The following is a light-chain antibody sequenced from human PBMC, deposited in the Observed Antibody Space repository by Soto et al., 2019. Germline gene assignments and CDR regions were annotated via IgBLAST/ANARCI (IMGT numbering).Light chain of an antibody. CDR3: QQRYITPIT. CDR2: SAS. J-gene: IGKJ5*01. CDR1: QNIGSY. V-gene: IGKV1-39*01. Sequence: DIHMTQSPSSLSASVGDRVAITCRATQNIGSYLSWYQQKPGIAPKVLIFSASSLQSGVPSRFSGSGFGTEFTRTISSLQPEDFATYYCQQRYITPITFGQGTRLEIK.